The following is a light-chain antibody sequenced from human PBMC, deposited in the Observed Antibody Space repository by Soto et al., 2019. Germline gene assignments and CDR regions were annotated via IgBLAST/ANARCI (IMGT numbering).Light chain of an antibody. CDR1: SSDFGDFNY. Sequence: QSALTQPASVSGSPGQSITISCTGTSSDFGDFNYVFWYQQHPGKAPKLLIYDVCNRPSGVSNRFSGSKSGDTASLTISGLQAEDEADYYCTSYTTSITYVFGTGTKVTVL. V-gene: IGLV2-14*03. CDR3: TSYTTSITYV. CDR2: DVC. J-gene: IGLJ1*01.